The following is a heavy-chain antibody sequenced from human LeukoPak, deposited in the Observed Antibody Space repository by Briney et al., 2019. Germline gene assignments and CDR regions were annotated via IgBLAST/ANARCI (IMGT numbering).Heavy chain of an antibody. Sequence: GGSLRLSCAASGFTFSSYAMHWVRQAPGKGLEWVAVISYDGSNKYYADSVKGRFTISRDNSKNTLYLQMNSLRAEDTAVYYCARGGYSYGSDNWFDPWGQGTLVTVSS. CDR2: ISYDGSNK. V-gene: IGHV3-30*04. D-gene: IGHD5-18*01. CDR1: GFTFSSYA. J-gene: IGHJ5*02. CDR3: ARGGYSYGSDNWFDP.